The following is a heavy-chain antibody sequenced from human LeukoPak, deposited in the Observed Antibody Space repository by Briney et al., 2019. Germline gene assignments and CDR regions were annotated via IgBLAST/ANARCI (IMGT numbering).Heavy chain of an antibody. V-gene: IGHV3-23*01. Sequence: PGGSLRLSCAASGSTFSTYAMNWVRQAPGKGLEWVSAISGSGDIIHYSDSVKGRFTISRDNSKNTLYLQMSSLRAEDTAVYYCAKFGGSGLNNWFDPWGQGTLVTVSS. J-gene: IGHJ5*02. D-gene: IGHD3-10*01. CDR1: GSTFSTYA. CDR3: AKFGGSGLNNWFDP. CDR2: ISGSGDII.